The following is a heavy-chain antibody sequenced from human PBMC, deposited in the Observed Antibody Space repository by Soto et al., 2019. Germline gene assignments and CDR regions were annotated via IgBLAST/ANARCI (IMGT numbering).Heavy chain of an antibody. Sequence: EVQLVESGGGLVQPGGSLRLSCAASGFTFSSYWMHWVRQAPGKGLVWVSHINRDGRSTDYADSVKGRFTISRDNAKNTLYLQMNSLRAEDTGVYYCARDVLRWGQGTLFIVSS. CDR1: GFTFSSYW. CDR2: INRDGRST. CDR3: ARDVLR. D-gene: IGHD3-10*01. J-gene: IGHJ4*02. V-gene: IGHV3-74*01.